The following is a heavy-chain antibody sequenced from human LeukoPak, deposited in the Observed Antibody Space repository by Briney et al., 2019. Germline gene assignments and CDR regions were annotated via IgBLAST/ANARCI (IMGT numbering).Heavy chain of an antibody. J-gene: IGHJ3*02. Sequence: SETLSLTCTVSGGSIRGYYWNWIRQPPGKGLEWIGYIYYSGSTNYNPSLKSRVTISVDMSKNQFSLKLTSVTAADTAIYYCAREGCSSGNCYEGAFDIWGQGTMVTVSS. D-gene: IGHD2-15*01. CDR2: IYYSGST. V-gene: IGHV4-59*01. CDR1: GGSIRGYY. CDR3: AREGCSSGNCYEGAFDI.